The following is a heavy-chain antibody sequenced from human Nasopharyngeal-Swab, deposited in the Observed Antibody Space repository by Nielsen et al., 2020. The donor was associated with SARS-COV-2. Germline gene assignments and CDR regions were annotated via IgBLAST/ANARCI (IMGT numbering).Heavy chain of an antibody. CDR1: GGSISSYY. D-gene: IGHD2-15*01. Sequence: SETLSLTCTVSGGSISSYYWSWIRQPPGKGLEWIGYIYYSGSTNYNPSLKSRVTISVDTSKNQFSLKLSSVTAADTAVYYCASLLRSYCSGGSCYPNGMDVWGQGITVTASS. J-gene: IGHJ6*02. CDR2: IYYSGST. CDR3: ASLLRSYCSGGSCYPNGMDV. V-gene: IGHV4-59*01.